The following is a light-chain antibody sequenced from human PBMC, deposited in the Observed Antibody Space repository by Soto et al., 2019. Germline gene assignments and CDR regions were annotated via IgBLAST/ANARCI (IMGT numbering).Light chain of an antibody. J-gene: IGLJ2*01. CDR2: EAY. V-gene: IGLV2-23*01. Sequence: QSALTQPASVSGSPGQSITISCTGSSSDIGSYNLVSWYQKEPGKAPKLVIYEAYKRPSGVSARFSGSKSGNTASLTISGVQAEDEADYYCSSYAGSRTYVVFGGGTKLTVL. CDR3: SSYAGSRTYVV. CDR1: SSDIGSYNL.